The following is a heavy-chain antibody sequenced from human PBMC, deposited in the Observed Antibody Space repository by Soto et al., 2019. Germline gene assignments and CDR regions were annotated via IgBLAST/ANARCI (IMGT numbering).Heavy chain of an antibody. V-gene: IGHV1-3*05. CDR3: ARLKGFDYRGSWFAP. D-gene: IGHD4-4*01. CDR2: INAGHGNT. J-gene: IGHJ5*02. CDR1: GYTFTSYA. Sequence: QVQLVQSGAEEKKPGASVKVSCKASGYTFTSYAMHWVRQAPGQRLEWMGWINAGHGNTKYSQKFQGRVTITRDTSASTAYMELSSLGSEDTAVYYCARLKGFDYRGSWFAPWGQGTLVTVSS.